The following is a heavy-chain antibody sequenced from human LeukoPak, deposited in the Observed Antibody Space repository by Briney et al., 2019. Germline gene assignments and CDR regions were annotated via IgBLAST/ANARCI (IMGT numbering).Heavy chain of an antibody. V-gene: IGHV3-33*06. J-gene: IGHJ4*02. CDR1: GFTFSSYG. CDR2: IWYDGSNK. CDR3: AKDGHYYDSSGRYYFDY. Sequence: GGSLKLSCAASGFTFSSYGMHWVRQAPGKGLEWVAVIWYDGSNKYYADSVKGRFTISRDNSKNTLSLQMNSLRAEDTAVYYCAKDGHYYDSSGRYYFDYWGQGTLVTVSS. D-gene: IGHD3-22*01.